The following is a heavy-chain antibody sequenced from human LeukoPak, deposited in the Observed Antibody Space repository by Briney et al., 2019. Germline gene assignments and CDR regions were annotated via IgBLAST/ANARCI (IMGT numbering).Heavy chain of an antibody. CDR2: IAVGSGNT. Sequence: SVKVSCKASGFTFTSSAMRWVRQARGQRLEWIGWIAVGSGNTNYAQKFQERVTITRDMSTSTAYMELSSLRSEDTAVYYCAADREWELLLLRYWGQGTLVTVSS. CDR3: AADREWELLLLRY. CDR1: GFTFTSSA. V-gene: IGHV1-58*02. D-gene: IGHD1-26*01. J-gene: IGHJ4*02.